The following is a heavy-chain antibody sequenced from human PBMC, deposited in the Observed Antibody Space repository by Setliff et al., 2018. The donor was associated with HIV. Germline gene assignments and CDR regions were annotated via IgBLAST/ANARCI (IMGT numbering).Heavy chain of an antibody. Sequence: PGGSLRLSCAVSGLILSDQFIDWVRQAPGKGLEGVSYISSSGSTIYYADSVKGRFTISRDNAKNSLYLQMNSLGAEDTALYHCARDLSLTTVTTGGRYGMDVWGQGTTVTVSS. D-gene: IGHD4-4*01. CDR2: ISSSGSTI. CDR3: ARDLSLTTVTTGGRYGMDV. CDR1: GLILSDQF. J-gene: IGHJ6*02. V-gene: IGHV3-11*01.